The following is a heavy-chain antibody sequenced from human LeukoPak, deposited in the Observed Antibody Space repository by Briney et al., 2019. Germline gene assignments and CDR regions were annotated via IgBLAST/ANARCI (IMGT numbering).Heavy chain of an antibody. Sequence: GGSLRLSCAASGFTFSSYWMSWVRQAPGKGLEWVSVIYSGGSTYYADSVKGRFTISRDNSKNTLYLQMNSLRAEDTAVYYCARIWAGAFSYYYYGMDVWGQGTTVTVSS. V-gene: IGHV3-66*01. CDR3: ARIWAGAFSYYYYGMDV. D-gene: IGHD3-3*02. J-gene: IGHJ6*02. CDR1: GFTFSSYW. CDR2: IYSGGST.